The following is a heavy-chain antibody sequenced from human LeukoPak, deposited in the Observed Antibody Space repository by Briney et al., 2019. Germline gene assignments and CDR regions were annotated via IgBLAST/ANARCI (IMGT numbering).Heavy chain of an antibody. D-gene: IGHD4-11*01. CDR3: ARSVPDYTRFDF. V-gene: IGHV3-23*05. CDR2: FKTNYNQV. Sequence: QAGGSLILSCVASGFTFSDYAMNWVRQAPGKGLEWVSTFKTNYNQVYYAESVRGRFTISTDNSKNTAYLQMNSLRVEDTALYYCARSVPDYTRFDFWGQGALVTVSS. J-gene: IGHJ4*02. CDR1: GFTFSDYA.